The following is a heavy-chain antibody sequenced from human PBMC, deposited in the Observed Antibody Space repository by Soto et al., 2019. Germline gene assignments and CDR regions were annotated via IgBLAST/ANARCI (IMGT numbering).Heavy chain of an antibody. D-gene: IGHD1-1*01. J-gene: IGHJ6*02. CDR3: ARDPSPNWNTFRAYYYYYGMDV. V-gene: IGHV1-18*04. CDR2: ISAYNGNT. Sequence: ASVKVFCKASGYTFTSYGISWVRQAPGQGLEWMGWISAYNGNTNYAQKLQGRVTMTTDTSTSTAYMELRSLRSDDTAVYYCARDPSPNWNTFRAYYYYYGMDVWGQGTTVTVSS. CDR1: GYTFTSYG.